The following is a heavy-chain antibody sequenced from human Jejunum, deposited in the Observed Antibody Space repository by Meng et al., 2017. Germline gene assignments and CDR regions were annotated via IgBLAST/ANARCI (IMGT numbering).Heavy chain of an antibody. CDR3: ARYYYDSSAYYEGYYYNGMDV. CDR2: ISSRGPI. D-gene: IGHD3-22*01. Sequence: GGSLRLSCAGSGVSFSNYEINWVRQAPGKGLEWISYISSRGPIYYADSVKGRFTISRDNAKNSLFLQMNSLRAEDTAVYYCARYYYDSSAYYEGYYYNGMDVWGQGTTVTVSS. V-gene: IGHV3-48*03. J-gene: IGHJ6*02. CDR1: GVSFSNYE.